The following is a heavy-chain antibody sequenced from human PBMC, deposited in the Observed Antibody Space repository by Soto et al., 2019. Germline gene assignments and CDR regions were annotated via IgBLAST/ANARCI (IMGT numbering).Heavy chain of an antibody. D-gene: IGHD5-18*01. CDR1: GGTFSSYA. V-gene: IGHV1-69*01. Sequence: QVQLVQSGAEVKKPGSSVKVSCKASGGTFSSYAISGVRQAPGQGLEWMGGIIPIFGTANYAQKFQGRVTITADESTSTAYMALSSLRSEDTAVYYCARRSESPHSYGYFTDAFDIWGQGTMVTVSS. J-gene: IGHJ3*02. CDR3: ARRSESPHSYGYFTDAFDI. CDR2: IIPIFGTA.